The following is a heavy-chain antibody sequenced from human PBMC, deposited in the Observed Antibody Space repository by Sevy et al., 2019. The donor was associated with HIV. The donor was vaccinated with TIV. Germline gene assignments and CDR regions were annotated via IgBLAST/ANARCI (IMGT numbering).Heavy chain of an antibody. CDR1: GFIFSHYD. V-gene: IGHV3-30-3*01. Sequence: GGSLRLSCAASGFIFSHYDMHWVRQAPDKGLEWVAVIASHGNYNSLAASVKGRFTISRDTARNTLDLQMNSLRVEDTAVYYCARLESCGGDCYYFDSWGQGALVTVSS. D-gene: IGHD2-21*02. CDR2: IASHGNYN. J-gene: IGHJ4*02. CDR3: ARLESCGGDCYYFDS.